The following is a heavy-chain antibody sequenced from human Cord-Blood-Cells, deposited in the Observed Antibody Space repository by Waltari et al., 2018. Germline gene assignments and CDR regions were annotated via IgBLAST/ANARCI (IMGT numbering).Heavy chain of an antibody. CDR2: ISSSGSTI. V-gene: IGHV3-11*01. J-gene: IGHJ1*01. CDR1: GFTFSDYY. Sequence: QVQLVESGGGLVTPGGSLRPSCAASGFTFSDYYMSWIRQAPGKGLEWVSYISSSGSTIYYADSVKGRFTISRDNAKNSLYLQMNSLRAEDTAVYYCARDLEMGSSSADFQHWGQGTLVTVSS. CDR3: ARDLEMGSSSADFQH. D-gene: IGHD6-6*01.